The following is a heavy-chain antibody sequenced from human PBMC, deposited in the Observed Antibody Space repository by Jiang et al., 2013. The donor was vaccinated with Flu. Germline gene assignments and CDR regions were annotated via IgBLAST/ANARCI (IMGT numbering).Heavy chain of an antibody. D-gene: IGHD1-14*01. CDR2: INHSGST. V-gene: IGHV4-34*01. CDR3: ARGLGMKHYYYYYGMDV. Sequence: YWSWIRQPPREGAWSGIGEINHSGSTNYNPSLKSRVTISVDTSKNQFSLKLSSVTAADTAVYYCARGLGMKHYYYYYGMDVWGQGTTVTVSS. J-gene: IGHJ6*02. CDR1: Y.